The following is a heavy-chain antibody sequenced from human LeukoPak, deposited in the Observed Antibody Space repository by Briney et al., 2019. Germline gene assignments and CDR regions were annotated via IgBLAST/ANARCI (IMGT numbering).Heavy chain of an antibody. V-gene: IGHV3-30-3*01. CDR3: ARVRSPDNSVYRPSDY. Sequence: GTSLRLSCAASDFGFSDYALHWVRQAPGKGLEWVAVVSKDGDKTYYADSVRGRFTISRDNSKRTLSLQLDSLRTDDTAVYYCARVRSPDNSVYRPSDYWGQGTLVTVSS. J-gene: IGHJ4*02. CDR2: VSKDGDKT. D-gene: IGHD3-22*01. CDR1: DFGFSDYA.